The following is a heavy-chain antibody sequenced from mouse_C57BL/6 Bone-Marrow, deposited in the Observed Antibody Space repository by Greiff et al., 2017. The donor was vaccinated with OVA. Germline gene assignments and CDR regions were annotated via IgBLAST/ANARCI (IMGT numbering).Heavy chain of an antibody. Sequence: QVQLQQSGPELVKPGASVKISCKASGYTFTDYYINWVKQRPGQGLEWIGWIFPGSGSTYYNEKFKGKATLTVDKSSSTAYMLLSSLTSEDSAVYFCAGYITTVVDEYFDVWGTGTTVTVSS. D-gene: IGHD1-1*01. CDR3: AGYITTVVDEYFDV. J-gene: IGHJ1*03. CDR1: GYTFTDYY. V-gene: IGHV1-75*01. CDR2: IFPGSGST.